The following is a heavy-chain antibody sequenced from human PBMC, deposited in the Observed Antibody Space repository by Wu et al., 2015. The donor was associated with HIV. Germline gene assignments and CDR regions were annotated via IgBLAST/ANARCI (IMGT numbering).Heavy chain of an antibody. D-gene: IGHD6-13*01. CDR2: LMPRSGIS. CDR1: GGSFRDYC. V-gene: IGHV1-69*15. J-gene: IGHJ3*01. Sequence: QVQLVQSGAEVKNPGSSVKVSCKASGGSFRDYCITWVRQAPGQGLEWMGRLMPRSGISNYAQKSFFQADSTINRGRRHGTQGYMELSSLDSEDTAVYYCATNSFSESSSWYKADLLILLRFWGQGTMVT. CDR3: ATNSFSESSSWYKADLLILLRF.